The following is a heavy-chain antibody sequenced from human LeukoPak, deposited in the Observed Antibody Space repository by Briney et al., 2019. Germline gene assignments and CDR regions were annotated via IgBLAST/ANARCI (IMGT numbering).Heavy chain of an antibody. J-gene: IGHJ3*01. Sequence: SQTLSLTCTVSGGSISSGGYYWSWIRQHPGKGLEWIGYIYYSGSTYYNPSLKSRVTISVDTSKNQFSLKLRSVTAADTAVYYCARDARGYSFSHYAFNVWGQGTMVAVSS. CDR1: GGSISSGGYY. CDR2: IYYSGST. D-gene: IGHD5-18*01. V-gene: IGHV4-31*03. CDR3: ARDARGYSFSHYAFNV.